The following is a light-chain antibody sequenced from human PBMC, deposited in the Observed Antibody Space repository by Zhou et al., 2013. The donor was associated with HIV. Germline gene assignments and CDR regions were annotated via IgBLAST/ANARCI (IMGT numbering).Light chain of an antibody. Sequence: DIVMTQSPLSLPVTPGEPASISCRSSQSLLYSNGYNYLDWYLQKPGQSPQLLIFLGSNRASGVPDRFSGSGSGTDFTLIINRVEAEDVGVYYCMQALQTPFTFGPGTKLDIK. CDR3: MQALQTPFT. V-gene: IGKV2-28*01. J-gene: IGKJ3*01. CDR1: QSLLYSNGYNY. CDR2: LGS.